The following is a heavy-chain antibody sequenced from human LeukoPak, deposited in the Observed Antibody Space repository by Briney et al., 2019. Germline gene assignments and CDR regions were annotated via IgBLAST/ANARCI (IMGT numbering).Heavy chain of an antibody. D-gene: IGHD6-19*01. CDR1: XGSIXXXY. CDR2: IYYSGST. CDR3: ARGGLIAVAGHFDY. J-gene: IGHJ4*02. V-gene: IGHV4-59*12. Sequence: XSLTXXXXXGSIXXXYWSWIRQXPGKGLEWIGYIYYSGSTNYNPSLKSRVTISVDTSKNQFSLKLGSVTAADTAVYYCARGGLIAVAGHFDYWGQGTLVTVSS.